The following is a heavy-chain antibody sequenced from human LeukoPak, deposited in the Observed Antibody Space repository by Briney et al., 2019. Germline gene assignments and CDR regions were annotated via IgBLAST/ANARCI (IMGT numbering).Heavy chain of an antibody. CDR3: ASVAIFGVVNNYYYYGMDV. Sequence: SVKVSCKASGGTFSSYAISWVRQAPGQGLEWVGGIIPIFGTANYAQKFQGRVTVTADESTSTAYMELSSLRSEDTAVYYCASVAIFGVVNNYYYYGMDVWGQGTTVTVSS. CDR2: IIPIFGTA. J-gene: IGHJ6*02. D-gene: IGHD3-3*01. V-gene: IGHV1-69*13. CDR1: GGTFSSYA.